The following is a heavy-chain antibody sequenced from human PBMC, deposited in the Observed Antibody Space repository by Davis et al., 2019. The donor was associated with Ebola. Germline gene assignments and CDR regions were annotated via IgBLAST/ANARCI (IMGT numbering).Heavy chain of an antibody. CDR3: ARAMVIAGTYYNNGMDV. V-gene: IGHV3-30-3*01. D-gene: IGHD2-15*01. J-gene: IGHJ6*02. CDR2: ISYDGSNK. Sequence: GESLKISCAASGFTFSSYPMHWVRQAPGKGLEWVAVISYDGSNKYYADSVKGRFTISRDNSKNTLYLQMNGLRAEDTALYYCARAMVIAGTYYNNGMDVWGQGTTVTVTS. CDR1: GFTFSSYP.